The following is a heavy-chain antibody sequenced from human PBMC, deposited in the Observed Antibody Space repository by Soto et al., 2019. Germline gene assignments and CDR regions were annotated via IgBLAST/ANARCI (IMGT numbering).Heavy chain of an antibody. Sequence: EVQLLESGGGLVLPGGSLRLSCVGSAFSLKTYWMAWVRQAPGKGLECVANIRQYGDETFYVDSVKGRFTISRDNANNSVYLKMDNLRAEDTCVYYCATGGSGTYYLGRRDYWGQGIMVIVSS. CDR2: IRQYGDET. J-gene: IGHJ4*02. D-gene: IGHD3-10*01. V-gene: IGHV3-7*01. CDR3: ATGGSGTYYLGRRDY. CDR1: AFSLKTYW.